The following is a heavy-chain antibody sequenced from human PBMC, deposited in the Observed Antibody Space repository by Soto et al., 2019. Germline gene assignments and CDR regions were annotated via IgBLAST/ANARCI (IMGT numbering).Heavy chain of an antibody. CDR2: IDGSGGDT. CDR1: GFTFTNYA. Sequence: EVQLLESGGGLVQPGGSLRLSCVVSGFTFTNYAMTWVRQAPGKGLEWVSAIDGSGGDTVYADSVKGRFTMSRDNSKNTLYLQMNGLGAEDTAVYHCAKGIGSGWYDGFDPWGQGTLVTVSS. J-gene: IGHJ5*02. CDR3: AKGIGSGWYDGFDP. V-gene: IGHV3-23*01. D-gene: IGHD6-19*01.